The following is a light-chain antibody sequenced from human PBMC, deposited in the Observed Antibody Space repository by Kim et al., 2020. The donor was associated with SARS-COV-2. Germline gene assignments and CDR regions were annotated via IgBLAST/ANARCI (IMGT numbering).Light chain of an antibody. CDR2: GAL. CDR3: QQYNNWPLT. V-gene: IGKV3-15*01. Sequence: SVSPGERASLSCRASQSISRYLAWYQQKPGQTPRLIISGALTRATGIPDRFSGSGSGTEFTLTISSLQSEDFAVYYCQQYNNWPLTFGGGTKLEI. J-gene: IGKJ4*01. CDR1: QSISRY.